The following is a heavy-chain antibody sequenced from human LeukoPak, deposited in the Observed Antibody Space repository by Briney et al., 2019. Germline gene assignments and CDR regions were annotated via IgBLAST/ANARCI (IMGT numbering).Heavy chain of an antibody. J-gene: IGHJ6*03. D-gene: IGHD2-15*01. CDR1: GGSISSYY. CDR3: ARTTEGYCRGRSCYSYYYYMDV. CDR2: IYYSGST. Sequence: SETLSLTCTVSGGSISSYYWSWIRQPPGKGLECIGYIYYSGSTNYNHSLKSRVTISVDTSKNQFSLKLSSVTAAHTAVYYCARTTEGYCRGRSCYSYYYYMDVWGKGTTVTVSS. V-gene: IGHV4-59*01.